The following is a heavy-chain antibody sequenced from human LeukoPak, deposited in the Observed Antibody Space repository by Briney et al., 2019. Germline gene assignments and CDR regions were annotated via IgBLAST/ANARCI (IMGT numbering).Heavy chain of an antibody. CDR1: GGSISSSSYY. CDR3: ARRDIVVVPAFDWYFDL. V-gene: IGHV4-39*01. Sequence: SETLSLTCTVSGGSISSSSYYWGWIRQPPGKGLEWIGSIYYSGGTYYSPSLKSRVTISVDTSKNQFSLKLSSVTAADTAVYYCARRDIVVVPAFDWYFDLWGRGTLVTVSS. CDR2: IYYSGGT. D-gene: IGHD2-2*01. J-gene: IGHJ2*01.